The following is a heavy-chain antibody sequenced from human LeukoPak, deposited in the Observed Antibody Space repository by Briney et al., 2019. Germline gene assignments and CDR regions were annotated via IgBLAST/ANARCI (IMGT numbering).Heavy chain of an antibody. CDR2: IYTSGST. CDR3: ARVVQLLGGHNWFDP. V-gene: IGHV4-4*07. D-gene: IGHD2-2*01. Sequence: SETLSLTCTVSGGSINSNYWSWIRQPAGKGLEWIGRIYTSGSTNYNPSLKSRVTMSVDTSKNQFSLKLSSVTAADTAVYYCARVVQLLGGHNWFDPWGQGTLVTVSS. J-gene: IGHJ5*02. CDR1: GGSINSNY.